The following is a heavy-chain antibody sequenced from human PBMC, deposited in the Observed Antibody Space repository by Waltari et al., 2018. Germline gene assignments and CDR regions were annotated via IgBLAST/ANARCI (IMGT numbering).Heavy chain of an antibody. CDR1: GGSFSGYY. Sequence: QVQLQQWGAGLLKPSETLSLTCAVYGGSFSGYYWSWIRQPPGKGLEWIGEINHSGSTNYNPFLKSRVTISVDTSKNQFSLKLSSVTAADTAVYYCARSYFWSGYIDYWGQGTLVTVSS. J-gene: IGHJ4*02. CDR3: ARSYFWSGYIDY. V-gene: IGHV4-34*01. D-gene: IGHD3-3*01. CDR2: INHSGST.